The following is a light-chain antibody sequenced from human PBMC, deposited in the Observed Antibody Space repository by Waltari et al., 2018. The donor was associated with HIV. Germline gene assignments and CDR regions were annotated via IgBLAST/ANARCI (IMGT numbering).Light chain of an antibody. CDR2: CAS. V-gene: IGKV3-20*01. CDR3: QQYGMAPWT. J-gene: IGKJ1*01. Sequence: EIGLTQSPGTLSLSPGERATLSCRASQSVDRNCLAWYQQKPGQAPRLLMYCASTRVTGIPDRFSGSWSGTDFTLTIIRLEPEDFAVYYWQQYGMAPWTFGQGTKVEIK. CDR1: QSVDRNC.